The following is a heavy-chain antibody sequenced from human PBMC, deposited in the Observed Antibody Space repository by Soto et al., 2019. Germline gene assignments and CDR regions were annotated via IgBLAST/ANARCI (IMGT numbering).Heavy chain of an antibody. V-gene: IGHV3-23*01. CDR3: AKGTRYCSGGSCYSGAFDI. J-gene: IGHJ3*02. Sequence: PGGSLRLSCAASGFTFSSYAMSWVRQAPGKGLEWVSAISGSGGSTYYADSVKGRFTISRDNSKNTLYLQMNGLRAEDTAVYYCAKGTRYCSGGSCYSGAFDIWGQGTMVTVSS. D-gene: IGHD2-15*01. CDR1: GFTFSSYA. CDR2: ISGSGGST.